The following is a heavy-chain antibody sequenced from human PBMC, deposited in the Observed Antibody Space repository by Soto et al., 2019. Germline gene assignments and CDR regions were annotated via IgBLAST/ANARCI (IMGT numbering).Heavy chain of an antibody. V-gene: IGHV4-39*02. CDR2: IYYRGNT. CDR3: AREGGGYCSGGSCQVDY. CDR1: GGSISSGSYY. J-gene: IGHJ4*02. D-gene: IGHD2-15*01. Sequence: SETLSLTCTVAGGSISSGSYYWGLIRQPPGKGLEWIGSIYYRGNTYYNPSLRSRVTISVDTSKNQFSLKLSSVTAADTAVYYCAREGGGYCSGGSCQVDYWGQGTLVTVS.